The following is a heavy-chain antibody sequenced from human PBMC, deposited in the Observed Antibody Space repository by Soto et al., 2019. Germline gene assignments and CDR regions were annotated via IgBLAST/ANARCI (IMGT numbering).Heavy chain of an antibody. Sequence: QLQLQESAPGLVKPSETLSLNCTVSGGSISSSSYYWRWIRQAPGKGLEWIGSIYYSGSTCYNPSLKSRVNISDDTSKNQFSLKLGSVTAADTAVYYCVRMTCSGGSCYQPFDYWGQGTLVTVSS. D-gene: IGHD2-15*01. CDR2: IYYSGST. CDR1: GGSISSSSYY. J-gene: IGHJ4*02. CDR3: VRMTCSGGSCYQPFDY. V-gene: IGHV4-39*01.